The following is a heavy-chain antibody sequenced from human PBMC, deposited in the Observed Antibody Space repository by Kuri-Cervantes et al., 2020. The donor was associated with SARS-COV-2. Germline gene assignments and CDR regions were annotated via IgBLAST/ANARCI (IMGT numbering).Heavy chain of an antibody. J-gene: IGHJ3*02. V-gene: IGHV1-18*01. CDR2: ISAYNGNT. CDR3: SRGRVLPSITIFGVVHHDAFDI. CDR1: GYTFTSYG. D-gene: IGHD3-3*01. Sequence: ASVKVSCKASGYTFTSYGISWVRQAPGQGLEWMGWISAYNGNTNYAQKLQGRVTMTTDTSTSTAYMELRSLRSDDTAVYYCSRGRVLPSITIFGVVHHDAFDIWGQGTRVTVSS.